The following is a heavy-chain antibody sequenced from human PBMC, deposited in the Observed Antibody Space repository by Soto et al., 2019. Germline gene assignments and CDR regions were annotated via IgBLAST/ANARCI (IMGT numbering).Heavy chain of an antibody. V-gene: IGHV1-18*01. J-gene: IGHJ6*03. D-gene: IGHD2-2*01. CDR1: GYTFTSYG. CDR2: ISAYNGNT. CDR3: ARSVVPADSGGNYYYYYYMDV. Sequence: ASVKVSCKASGYTFTSYGISWVRQAPGQGLEWMGWISAYNGNTNYAQKLQGRVTMTTDTSTSTAYMELRSLRSDDTAVYYCARSVVPADSGGNYYYYYYMDVWGKGTTVTVSS.